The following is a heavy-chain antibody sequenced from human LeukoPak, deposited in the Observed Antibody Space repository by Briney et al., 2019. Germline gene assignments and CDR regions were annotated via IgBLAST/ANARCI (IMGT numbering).Heavy chain of an antibody. CDR3: ARPQRRGPAAIGY. D-gene: IGHD2-2*01. V-gene: IGHV1-8*03. CDR1: GYTFTSYD. Sequence: ASVKVSCKASGYTFTSYDINWVRQATGQGLEGMGWMNPNSGNTGYAQKFQGRVTITRNTSISTAYMGLSSLRSEDTAVYYCARPQRRGPAAIGYWGQGTLVTVSS. CDR2: MNPNSGNT. J-gene: IGHJ4*02.